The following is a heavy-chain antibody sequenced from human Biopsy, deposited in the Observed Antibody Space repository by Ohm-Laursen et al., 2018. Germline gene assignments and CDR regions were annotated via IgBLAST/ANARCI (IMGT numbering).Heavy chain of an antibody. V-gene: IGHV3-9*01. Sequence: RSLRLSCAASGFTFDDYAMHWVRQAPGKGLEWVSGISWHSGSRGYADSVKGRFTISRDNAKKLLYLQMNSLRAEDTALYYCAKGVRVKVQLDGMDVWGQGTTVTVSS. J-gene: IGHJ6*02. D-gene: IGHD1-1*01. CDR2: ISWHSGSR. CDR3: AKGVRVKVQLDGMDV. CDR1: GFTFDDYA.